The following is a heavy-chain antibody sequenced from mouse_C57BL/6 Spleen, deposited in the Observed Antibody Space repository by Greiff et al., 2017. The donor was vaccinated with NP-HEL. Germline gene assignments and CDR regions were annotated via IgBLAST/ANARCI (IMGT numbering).Heavy chain of an antibody. J-gene: IGHJ2*01. V-gene: IGHV1-26*01. CDR1: GYTFTDYY. CDR3: ARLGYYGNPYFDY. D-gene: IGHD2-1*01. Sequence: VQLQQSGPELVKPGASVKISCKASGYTFTDYYMNWVKQSHGKSLEWIGDINPNNGGTSYNQKFKGKATLTVDKSSSTAYMELRSLTSEDSAVYYCARLGYYGNPYFDYWGQGTTLTVSS. CDR2: INPNNGGT.